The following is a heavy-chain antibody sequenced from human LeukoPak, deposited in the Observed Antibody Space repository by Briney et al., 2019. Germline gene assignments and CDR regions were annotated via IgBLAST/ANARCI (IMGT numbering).Heavy chain of an antibody. CDR2: ISSSSSYI. CDR3: ASSSWELRGPFDY. Sequence: GGSLRLSCAASGFTFSSYSMNWVRQAPGKGLEWVSSISSSSSYIYYADSVKGRFTISRDNAKNSLYLQMNSLRAEDTAVYYCASSSWELRGPFDYWGQGTLVTVSS. V-gene: IGHV3-21*01. D-gene: IGHD1-26*01. CDR1: GFTFSSYS. J-gene: IGHJ4*02.